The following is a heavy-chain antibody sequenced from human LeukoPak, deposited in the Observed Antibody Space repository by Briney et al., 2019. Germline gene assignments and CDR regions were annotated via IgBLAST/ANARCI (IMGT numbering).Heavy chain of an antibody. J-gene: IGHJ4*02. CDR2: INSDGSST. D-gene: IGHD3-10*01. CDR1: GFTFSSYW. CDR3: ARAAPSPHRGLWFGELQDC. V-gene: IGHV3-74*01. Sequence: GGSLRLSCAAAGFTFSSYWMHWVRQAPGKGLVWVSRINSDGSSTSYADSVKGRSTISRDNAKNPLYLQMNSLRAEDTAVYYCARAAPSPHRGLWFGELQDCWGQGTLVTVSS.